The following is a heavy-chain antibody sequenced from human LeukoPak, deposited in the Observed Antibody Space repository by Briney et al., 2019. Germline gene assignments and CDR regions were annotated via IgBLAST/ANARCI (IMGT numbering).Heavy chain of an antibody. D-gene: IGHD2-15*01. J-gene: IGHJ5*02. Sequence: SETLSLTCAVYGGTFSGYYWSWIRQPPGKGLEWIGEINHSGSTNYNPSLKSRVTISVDTSKNQFSLKLSSVTAAATAVYYCATSSLGYGSGGRCATWFSPWGQGTLVTVSS. CDR3: ATSSLGYGSGGRCATWFSP. CDR2: INHSGST. CDR1: GGTFSGYY. V-gene: IGHV4-34*08.